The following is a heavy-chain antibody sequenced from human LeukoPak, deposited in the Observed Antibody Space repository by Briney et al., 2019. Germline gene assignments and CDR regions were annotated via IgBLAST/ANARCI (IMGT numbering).Heavy chain of an antibody. Sequence: SETLSLTCIVSGGSISSSNYYWGWIRQPPGKGLEWIGEINHSGSTNYNPSLKSRVTISVDTSKNQFSLKLSSVTAADTAVYYCARGAYALRYFERGLIDYWGQGTLVTVSS. V-gene: IGHV4-39*07. D-gene: IGHD3-9*01. CDR1: GGSISSSNYY. CDR3: ARGAYALRYFERGLIDY. J-gene: IGHJ4*02. CDR2: INHSGST.